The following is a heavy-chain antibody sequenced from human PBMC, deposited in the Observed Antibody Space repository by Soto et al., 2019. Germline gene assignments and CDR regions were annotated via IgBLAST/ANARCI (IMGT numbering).Heavy chain of an antibody. D-gene: IGHD2-2*03. Sequence: ASETLSLTCNVTGDSIKTPYWSWIRQAPGKGLEWIGYIYYSGNTLYNPSLKRRVTISADTAKNQFSLGLTSLTAADTAVYYCASGWMAAFDNWGQGTLVTVSS. CDR1: GDSIKTPY. CDR2: IYYSGNT. CDR3: ASGWMAAFDN. J-gene: IGHJ4*02. V-gene: IGHV4-59*11.